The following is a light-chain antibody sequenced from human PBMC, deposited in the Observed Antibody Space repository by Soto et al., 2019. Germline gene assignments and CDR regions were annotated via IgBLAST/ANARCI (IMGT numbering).Light chain of an antibody. CDR3: QQYGSSPGT. Sequence: EIVLTQSPGTLSLSPGERATLSCRASQSVSSSYLAWYQQKPGQAPRLLIYGASSRATGIPGRFSGSGSGTDFTLAISSLEPEDFAVYYCQQYGSSPGTFGQGTKVDI. V-gene: IGKV3-20*01. J-gene: IGKJ1*01. CDR2: GAS. CDR1: QSVSSSY.